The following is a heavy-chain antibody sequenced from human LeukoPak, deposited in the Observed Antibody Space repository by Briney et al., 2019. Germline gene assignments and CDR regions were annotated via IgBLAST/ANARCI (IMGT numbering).Heavy chain of an antibody. J-gene: IGHJ4*02. CDR3: ARDKSNLIDY. Sequence: GGSLRLSCAASGFTFSSYAMSWVRQAPGKGLEWVSSISSSSSYIYYADSVKGRFTISRDNAKNSLYLQMNSLRAEDTAVYYCARDKSNLIDYWGQGTLVTVSS. D-gene: IGHD7-27*01. CDR2: ISSSSSYI. CDR1: GFTFSSYA. V-gene: IGHV3-21*01.